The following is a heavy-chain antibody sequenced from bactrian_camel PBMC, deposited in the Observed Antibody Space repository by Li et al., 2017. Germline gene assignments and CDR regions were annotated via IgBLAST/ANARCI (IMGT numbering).Heavy chain of an antibody. CDR1: SSVYC. V-gene: IGHV3S53*01. CDR2: IDTDGGT. Sequence: HVQLVESGGGEVQAGGSLKLTCVTSSSVYCVGWFRHPPGKREMREAVATIDTDGGTFYAASVKGRFTISRDNAKNTLFLEMNSLKTEDTVIYYCSQDRTGRIRGQGTQVTVS. D-gene: IGHD7*01. CDR3: SQDRTGRI. J-gene: IGHJ4*01.